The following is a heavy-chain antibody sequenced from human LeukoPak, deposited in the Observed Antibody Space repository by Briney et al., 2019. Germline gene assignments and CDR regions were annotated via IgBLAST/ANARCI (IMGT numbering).Heavy chain of an antibody. CDR3: ARALGYCSSTSCFAWFDP. Sequence: ASVKVSCKASGYTFTGYYMHWVRQAPGQGLEXXXXXXXNSGGTNYAQKFQGRVTMTRDTSISTAYMELSRLRSDDTAVYYCARALGYCSSTSCFAWFDPWGQGTLVTVSS. J-gene: IGHJ5*02. CDR2: XXXNSGGT. D-gene: IGHD2-2*01. CDR1: GYTFTGYY. V-gene: IGHV1-2*02.